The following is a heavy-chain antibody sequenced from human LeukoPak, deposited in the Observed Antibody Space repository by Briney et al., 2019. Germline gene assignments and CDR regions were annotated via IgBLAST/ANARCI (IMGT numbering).Heavy chain of an antibody. V-gene: IGHV4-31*03. CDR3: ARSGEVVVAATPNLGAFDY. D-gene: IGHD2-15*01. CDR1: GGSISSGGYY. Sequence: SETLSLTCTVSGGSISSGGYYWSWIRQHPGKGLEWIGYIYYSGSTYYNPSLKSRVTISVDTSKNQFSLKLSSVTAADTAVYYCARSGEVVVAATPNLGAFDYWGQGTLVTVSS. CDR2: IYYSGST. J-gene: IGHJ4*02.